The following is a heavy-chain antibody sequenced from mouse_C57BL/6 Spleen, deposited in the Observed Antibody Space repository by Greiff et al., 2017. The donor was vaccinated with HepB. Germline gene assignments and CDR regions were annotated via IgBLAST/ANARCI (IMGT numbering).Heavy chain of an antibody. CDR3: ARGDQGYFDY. D-gene: IGHD3-3*01. J-gene: IGHJ2*01. Sequence: QVQLQHPGAELVRPGSSVKLSCKASGYTFTSYWMHWVKQRPIQGLEWIGNIDPSDSETHYNQKFKDKATLTVDKSSSTAYMQLSSLTSEDSAVYYCARGDQGYFDYWGQGATLTVSS. V-gene: IGHV1-52*01. CDR2: IDPSDSET. CDR1: GYTFTSYW.